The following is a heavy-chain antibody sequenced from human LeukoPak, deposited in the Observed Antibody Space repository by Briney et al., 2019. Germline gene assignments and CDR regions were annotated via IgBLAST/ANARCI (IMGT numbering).Heavy chain of an antibody. CDR1: RFTFSSYA. Sequence: GGSLRLSCAASRFTFSSYAMSWVRQAPGKGLEWVSALSGSGESTYYADAVKGRFTISRDNSKNTVHLQMNGLRAEDTAVYHCAKVTYDYVWGSYENWGQGTLVTVSS. J-gene: IGHJ4*02. V-gene: IGHV3-23*01. CDR2: LSGSGEST. CDR3: AKVTYDYVWGSYEN. D-gene: IGHD3-16*01.